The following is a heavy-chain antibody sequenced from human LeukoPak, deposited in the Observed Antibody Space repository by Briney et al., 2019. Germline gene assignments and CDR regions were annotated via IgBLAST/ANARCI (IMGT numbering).Heavy chain of an antibody. J-gene: IGHJ4*02. Sequence: SETLSLTCAVYGGSFSGYYWSWIRQPPGKGLEWIGEINHSGSTNYNPSLKSRVTISVDTSKNQFSLKLSSATAADTAVYYCARGRGYCSGGSCYSRSVGRLDYWGQGTLVTVSS. D-gene: IGHD2-15*01. V-gene: IGHV4-34*01. CDR2: INHSGST. CDR3: ARGRGYCSGGSCYSRSVGRLDY. CDR1: GGSFSGYY.